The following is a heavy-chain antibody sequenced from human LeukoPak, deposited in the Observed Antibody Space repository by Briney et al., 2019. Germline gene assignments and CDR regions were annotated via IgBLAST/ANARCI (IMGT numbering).Heavy chain of an antibody. CDR2: IYPGDSDT. CDR1: GYSFTSYW. CDR3: ARVPVVVAATSSYYYYGMDV. J-gene: IGHJ6*02. V-gene: IGHV5-51*01. D-gene: IGHD2-15*01. Sequence: GESLKISCKRSGYSFTSYWIGWVRQMPGQGLEWMGIIYPGDSDTRYSPSFQGQVTISADKSISTAYLQWNSLKASDTAMYYCARVPVVVAATSSYYYYGMDVWGQGTMVSVSS.